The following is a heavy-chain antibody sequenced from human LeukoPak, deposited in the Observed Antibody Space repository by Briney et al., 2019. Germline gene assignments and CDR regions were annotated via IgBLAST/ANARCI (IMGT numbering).Heavy chain of an antibody. Sequence: GESLKISCKGSGYTFTSYWIGWVRQMPGKGLESMGFIYPGDSDTRYSPSFEGQVTISADKSISTAYLQWSSLKASDTAMYYCARRGVNSGYLDQWGQGTLVTVSS. D-gene: IGHD1-26*01. J-gene: IGHJ4*02. CDR2: IYPGDSDT. V-gene: IGHV5-51*01. CDR1: GYTFTSYW. CDR3: ARRGVNSGYLDQ.